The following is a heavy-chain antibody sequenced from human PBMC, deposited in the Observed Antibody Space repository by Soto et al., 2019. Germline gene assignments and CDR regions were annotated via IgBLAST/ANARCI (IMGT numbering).Heavy chain of an antibody. CDR2: ISYDGSNK. D-gene: IGHD3-3*01. V-gene: IGHV3-30*18. Sequence: WGSLRLSCAASGFTFSSYVMHWVRQAPGKGLEWVAVISYDGSNKYYADSVKGRFTISRDNSKNTLYLQMNSLRAEDTAVYYCAKDLFGVVITLNPYYYYGMDVWGQGTMVTVS. CDR3: AKDLFGVVITLNPYYYYGMDV. J-gene: IGHJ6*02. CDR1: GFTFSSYV.